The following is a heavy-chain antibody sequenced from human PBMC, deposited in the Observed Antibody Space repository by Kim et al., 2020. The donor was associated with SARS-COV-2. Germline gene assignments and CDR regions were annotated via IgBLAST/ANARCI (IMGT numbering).Heavy chain of an antibody. CDR3: ARDPIPDSSSWYDY. J-gene: IGHJ4*02. D-gene: IGHD6-13*01. CDR1: GYTFTSYG. V-gene: IGHV1-18*04. Sequence: ASVKVSCKASGYTFTSYGISWVRQAPGQGLEWMGWISAYNGNTNYAQKLQGRVTMTTDTSTSTAYMELRSLRSDDTAVYYCARDPIPDSSSWYDYWGQGTLVTVSS. CDR2: ISAYNGNT.